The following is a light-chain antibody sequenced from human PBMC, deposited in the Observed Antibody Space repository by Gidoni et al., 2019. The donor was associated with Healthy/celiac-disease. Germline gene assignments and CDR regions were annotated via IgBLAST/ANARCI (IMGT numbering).Light chain of an antibody. CDR2: EVN. V-gene: IGLV2-23*02. CDR1: SSDVGSYNL. J-gene: IGLJ2*01. CDR3: CSYAGSSTVI. Sequence: QSALTQPASVSGSPGQSITISCTGTSSDVGSYNLVSWYQQHPGKAPKLMIYEVNKRPSGVSNRFSGSKSGNTASLTISGLQAEDEAVYYCCSYAGSSTVIFGGGTKLTVL.